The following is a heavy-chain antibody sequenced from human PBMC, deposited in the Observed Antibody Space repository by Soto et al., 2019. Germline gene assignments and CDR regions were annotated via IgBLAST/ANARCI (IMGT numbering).Heavy chain of an antibody. CDR1: GGTFNTYA. Sequence: QVQLVQSGAEVKKPGSSVKVSCKASGGTFNTYAISWVRQAPGQGLEWMGGIIPVFRTADYAQKFQGRVTIIADESTSTAYMELSSLTSEDTAVYYCATDNERQRFGGNYYCAMDVWGQGTTVIVSS. D-gene: IGHD3-3*01. J-gene: IGHJ6*02. V-gene: IGHV1-69*12. CDR2: IIPVFRTA. CDR3: ATDNERQRFGGNYYCAMDV.